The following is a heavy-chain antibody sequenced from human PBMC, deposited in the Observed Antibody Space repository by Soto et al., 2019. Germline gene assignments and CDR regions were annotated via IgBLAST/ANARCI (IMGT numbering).Heavy chain of an antibody. D-gene: IGHD4-17*01. CDR3: ARSTVGAGNAGSLDY. CDR2: ISDSSSII. CDR1: GFTFNTYS. V-gene: IGHV3-48*01. Sequence: GGSLRLSCAASGFTFNTYSMNWVRQAPGKGLEWVSYISDSSSIIYYADSVRGRFTISRDNAKNSLYLQMNSLRAEDTAIYYCARSTVGAGNAGSLDYWGQGILVTVSS. J-gene: IGHJ4*02.